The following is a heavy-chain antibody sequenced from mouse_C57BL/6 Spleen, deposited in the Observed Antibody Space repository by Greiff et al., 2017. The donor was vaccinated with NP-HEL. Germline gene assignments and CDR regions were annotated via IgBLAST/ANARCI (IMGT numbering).Heavy chain of an antibody. J-gene: IGHJ2*01. CDR1: GYTFTSYW. Sequence: VQLQQPGAELVKPGASVKLSCKASGYTFTSYWMHWVKQRPGQGLEWIGMIHPNSGSTNYNEKFKSKATLTVDKSSSTAYMQLSSLTSEDSAVYYCARGYGLGGADFDYWGQGTTLTVSS. D-gene: IGHD4-1*01. V-gene: IGHV1-64*01. CDR2: IHPNSGST. CDR3: ARGYGLGGADFDY.